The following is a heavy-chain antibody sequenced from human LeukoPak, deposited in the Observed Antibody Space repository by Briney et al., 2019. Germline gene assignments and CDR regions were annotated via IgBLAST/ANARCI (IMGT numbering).Heavy chain of an antibody. CDR2: IYYSGTT. CDR1: GGSIGSYY. CDR3: ARVISSSSGFDF. Sequence: KSSETLSLTCTVSGGSIGSYYWSWIRQPPGKGLEWIGYIYYSGTTNYNPSLKSRVTISVDTSKNQFSLKLSSVTAADTAVYYCARVISSSSGFDFWGQGTLVTVSS. D-gene: IGHD6-6*01. V-gene: IGHV4-59*01. J-gene: IGHJ4*02.